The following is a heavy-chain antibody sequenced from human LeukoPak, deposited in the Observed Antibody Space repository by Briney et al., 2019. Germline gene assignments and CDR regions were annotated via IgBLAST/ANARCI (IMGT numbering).Heavy chain of an antibody. CDR2: ISADGSTK. CDR1: RFTFSSHL. J-gene: IGHJ6*02. Sequence: GGSLRLSCAASRFTFSSHLMHWVRQAPGKGLVWVAAISADGSTKYYADSVKGRIAISRDNSKNTLYLQMDSPRGEDTAVYYCAAPAAPYYYYGMDVWGQGTTVTVSS. D-gene: IGHD2-2*01. CDR3: AAPAAPYYYYGMDV. V-gene: IGHV3-30*09.